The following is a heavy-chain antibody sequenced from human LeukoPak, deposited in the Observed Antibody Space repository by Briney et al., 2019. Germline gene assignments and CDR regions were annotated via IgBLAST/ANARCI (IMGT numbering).Heavy chain of an antibody. J-gene: IGHJ6*03. Sequence: SQTLSLTCAISGDSVSGDSAAWNWIRQSPSRGLEWLGRTYYRSKWYNDYAVSVKSRITINPDTSKNQFSLQLNSVTPEDTAVYYCTRGVGASGSAYYYMDVWGKGTTVTVSS. CDR3: TRGVGASGSAYYYMDV. D-gene: IGHD1-26*01. CDR2: TYYRSKWYN. CDR1: GDSVSGDSAA. V-gene: IGHV6-1*01.